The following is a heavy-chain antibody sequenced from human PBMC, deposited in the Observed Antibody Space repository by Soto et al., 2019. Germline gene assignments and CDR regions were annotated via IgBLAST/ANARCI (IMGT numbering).Heavy chain of an antibody. V-gene: IGHV4-59*01. D-gene: IGHD2-2*01. CDR2: IYYPRST. J-gene: IGHJ6*03. CDR1: GGSISRYY. CDR3: ARDRAYCSGASRYAGSNYYYYMGV. Sequence: QVQLQESGPGLVKPSETLSVPCTVSGGSISRYYWSWIRQPPGKGLEWLGYIYYPRSTNYNPCLTSRGTITVDTSKNQFSLKLRSVTAADTAVYYCARDRAYCSGASRYAGSNYYYYMGVWGKGTTVTVSS.